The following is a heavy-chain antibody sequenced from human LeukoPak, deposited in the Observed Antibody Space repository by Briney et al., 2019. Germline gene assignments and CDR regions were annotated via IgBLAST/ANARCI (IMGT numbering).Heavy chain of an antibody. J-gene: IGHJ5*02. V-gene: IGHV5-51*01. CDR1: GYSFTNYW. CDR2: IYPGDSDT. D-gene: IGHD1-7*01. Sequence: GESLKISCKASGYSFTNYWIGWVRQMPGKGLEWMGIIYPGDSDTRYSPSFQGQVTISADKSISTAYLHWNSLKASDTAIYYCARQGGTGTTRNWFDPWGQGTRVTVSS. CDR3: ARQGGTGTTRNWFDP.